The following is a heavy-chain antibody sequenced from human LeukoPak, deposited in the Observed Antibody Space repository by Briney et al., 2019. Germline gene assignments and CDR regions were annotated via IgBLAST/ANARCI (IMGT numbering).Heavy chain of an antibody. D-gene: IGHD3-10*01. CDR1: GFTFDDSA. Sequence: QPGRSLRLSCVASGFTFDDSAMHWVRQDAGKGLEWVSGISWNSDNIAYVDSVKGRFTISRDNAKNSLYLQMDSLRPEDTALYYCVKGGGSYGSGSNSFSHWGKGTLVTVS. CDR2: ISWNSDNI. V-gene: IGHV3-9*01. J-gene: IGHJ4*02. CDR3: VKGGGSYGSGSNSFSH.